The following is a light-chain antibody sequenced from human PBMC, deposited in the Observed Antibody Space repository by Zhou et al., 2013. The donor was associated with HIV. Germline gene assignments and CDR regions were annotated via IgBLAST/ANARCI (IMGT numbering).Light chain of an antibody. V-gene: IGKV1-27*01. Sequence: DIQMTQSPSSLSASVGDRVTITCRASQGIGYSLAWYQQKPGKAPKLLIYTASILLSGVPSRFSGMGSGTDFSLTISSLQPEDVATYYCQKYNSAPRTFGRRDQGGN. CDR1: QGIGYS. CDR3: QKYNSAPRT. CDR2: TAS. J-gene: IGKJ1*01.